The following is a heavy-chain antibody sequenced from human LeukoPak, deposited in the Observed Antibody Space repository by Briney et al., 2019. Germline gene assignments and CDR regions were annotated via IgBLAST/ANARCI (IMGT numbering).Heavy chain of an antibody. J-gene: IGHJ2*01. CDR1: GYTFTSYD. V-gene: IGHV1-8*01. D-gene: IGHD2-21*02. Sequence: GASVKVSCKASGYTFTSYDINWVRQAPGQGLEWMGWMNPNSGNTGYAQKFQGRVTMTRNTSISTAYMELSSLRSEDTAVYYCARVVVDCGGDCYGWYFDLWGRGTLVTVSS. CDR3: ARVVVDCGGDCYGWYFDL. CDR2: MNPNSGNT.